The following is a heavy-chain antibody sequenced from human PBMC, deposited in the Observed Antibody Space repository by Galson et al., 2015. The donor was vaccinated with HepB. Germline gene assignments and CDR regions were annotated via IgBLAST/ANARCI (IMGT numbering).Heavy chain of an antibody. D-gene: IGHD6-6*01. Sequence: LRLSCAASGFTFSSYGMHWVRQAPGKGLEWVAVIWYDGSNKYYADSVKGRFTISRDNSKNTLYLQMNSLRAEDTAVYYCARVRSIAARWAGMDVWGQGTTVPASS. V-gene: IGHV3-33*01. CDR1: GFTFSSYG. CDR2: IWYDGSNK. CDR3: ARVRSIAARWAGMDV. J-gene: IGHJ6*02.